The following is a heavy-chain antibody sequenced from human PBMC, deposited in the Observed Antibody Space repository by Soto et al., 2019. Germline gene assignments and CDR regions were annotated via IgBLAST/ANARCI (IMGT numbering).Heavy chain of an antibody. Sequence: GGSLRLSCTASGFTFSSYAMSWVRQAPGKGLVWVSGINGDGSSTSYADSVKGRFTISRDNAKNTLYLQMSSLRAEDTAVYYCASNIFGVVTPVYYYYMDVWGKGTTVTVSS. D-gene: IGHD3-3*01. CDR1: GFTFSSYA. CDR2: INGDGSST. V-gene: IGHV3-74*01. CDR3: ASNIFGVVTPVYYYYMDV. J-gene: IGHJ6*03.